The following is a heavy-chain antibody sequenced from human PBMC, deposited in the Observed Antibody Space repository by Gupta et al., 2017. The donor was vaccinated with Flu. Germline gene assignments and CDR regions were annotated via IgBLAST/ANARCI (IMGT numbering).Heavy chain of an antibody. V-gene: IGHV4-39*01. Sequence: QLQLQESGPGLVKSSETLSLTCTVSGGSITSGSYYWAWIRQPPGEGLEWIGHLYHIGNTHYNPSLKSRVTISVDTSKNQFSLKLNSVTAADTAVYYCARLSDRASGGAFDYWGQGALVTVSS. CDR3: ARLSDRASGGAFDY. D-gene: IGHD2-8*02. CDR2: LYHIGNT. CDR1: GGSITSGSYY. J-gene: IGHJ4*02.